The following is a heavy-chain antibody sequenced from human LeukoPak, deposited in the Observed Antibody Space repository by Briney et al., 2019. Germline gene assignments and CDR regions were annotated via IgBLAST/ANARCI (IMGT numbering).Heavy chain of an antibody. Sequence: ASVKVSCKASGYTFTGYCMHWVRQAPGQGLEWMGWINPNSGGTNYAQKFQGRVTMTRDTSISTAYMELSRLRSDDTAVYYCARDPGYSYGYQNWYFDLWGRGTLVTVSS. D-gene: IGHD5-18*01. J-gene: IGHJ2*01. CDR1: GYTFTGYC. V-gene: IGHV1-2*02. CDR3: ARDPGYSYGYQNWYFDL. CDR2: INPNSGGT.